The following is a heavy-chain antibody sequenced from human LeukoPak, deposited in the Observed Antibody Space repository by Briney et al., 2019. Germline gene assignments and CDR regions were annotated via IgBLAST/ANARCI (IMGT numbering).Heavy chain of an antibody. CDR1: GFTFSSYG. Sequence: GGSLRLSCAASGFTFSSYGMRWVRQAPGKGLEWVAFIRYDGSNKYYADSVKGRFTISRDNSKNTLYLQMNSLRAEDTAVYYCAKEGSSGSDGMDVWGQGTTVTVSS. CDR3: AKEGSSGSDGMDV. D-gene: IGHD6-19*01. V-gene: IGHV3-30*02. J-gene: IGHJ6*02. CDR2: IRYDGSNK.